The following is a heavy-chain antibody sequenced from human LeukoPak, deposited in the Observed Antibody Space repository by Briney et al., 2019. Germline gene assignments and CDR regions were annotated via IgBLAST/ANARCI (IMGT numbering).Heavy chain of an antibody. D-gene: IGHD3-22*01. CDR3: ATDDSSGYYAKVDY. Sequence: GGSLRLSCAASGSTFSSYALTWVRQAPGKGLEWVSSINNGGDSTFYADSVKGRFTISRDNSKNTVDLQMNSLRAEDTGVYYCATDDSSGYYAKVDYWGQGTLVTVSS. CDR2: INNGGDST. J-gene: IGHJ4*02. CDR1: GSTFSSYA. V-gene: IGHV3-23*01.